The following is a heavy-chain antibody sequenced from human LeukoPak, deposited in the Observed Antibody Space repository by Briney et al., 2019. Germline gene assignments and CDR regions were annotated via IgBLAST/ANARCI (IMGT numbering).Heavy chain of an antibody. CDR3: ARDLADYNDSSGYYHLDYIDY. J-gene: IGHJ4*02. CDR2: ISSSSSTI. D-gene: IGHD3-22*01. V-gene: IGHV3-48*01. Sequence: GGSLRLSCAASGFTFSSYSMNWVRQAPGKGLEWVSYISSSSSTIYYADSVKGRFTISRDNAKNSLYLQMNSLRAEDTAVYYCARDLADYNDSSGYYHLDYIDYWGQGTLVTVSS. CDR1: GFTFSSYS.